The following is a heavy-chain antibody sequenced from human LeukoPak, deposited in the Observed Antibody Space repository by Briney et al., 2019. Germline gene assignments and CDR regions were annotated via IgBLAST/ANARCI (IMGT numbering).Heavy chain of an antibody. Sequence: GGSLRLSCTGSGVSFSDYAIHWVRQAPGKGLEWVSAIWYDGGYEYYADSVRGRFTISRDNSKSTVYLQMNSLGAEDTALYPCARDGGPYGDMFFDFWGQGTLVTVSS. V-gene: IGHV3-33*01. CDR3: ARDGGPYGDMFFDF. CDR2: IWYDGGYE. CDR1: GVSFSDYA. J-gene: IGHJ4*02. D-gene: IGHD4-17*01.